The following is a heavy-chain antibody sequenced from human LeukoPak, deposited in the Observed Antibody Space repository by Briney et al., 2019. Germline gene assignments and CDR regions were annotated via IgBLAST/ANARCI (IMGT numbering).Heavy chain of an antibody. Sequence: GASVKVSCKASGYTFTSYGIRWVRQAPGQGLEWMGWISAYNGNTNYAQKLQGRVTMTTDTSTSTAYMELRSLRFDDTAVYYCARDPGNWNDQGPHLFFDYWGQGTLVTVSS. V-gene: IGHV1-18*01. D-gene: IGHD1-1*01. CDR2: ISAYNGNT. CDR1: GYTFTSYG. CDR3: ARDPGNWNDQGPHLFFDY. J-gene: IGHJ4*02.